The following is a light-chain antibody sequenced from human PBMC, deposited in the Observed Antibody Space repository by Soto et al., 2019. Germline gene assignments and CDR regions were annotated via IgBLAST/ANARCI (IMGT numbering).Light chain of an antibody. Sequence: DIVMTQSPDSLAVSLGERATINCKSSQSVLYSSNNKNYLAWYQQKPGQPPKLLIYWASTRESGVPDRFSGSGSGTDFTLTISSLQAEDVAVYYYQQYYRPWTFGPGTKVEIK. V-gene: IGKV4-1*01. CDR3: QQYYRPWT. J-gene: IGKJ1*01. CDR2: WAS. CDR1: QSVLYSSNNKNY.